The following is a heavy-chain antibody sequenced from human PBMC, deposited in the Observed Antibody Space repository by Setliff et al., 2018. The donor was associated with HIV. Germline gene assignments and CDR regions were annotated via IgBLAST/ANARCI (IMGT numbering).Heavy chain of an antibody. CDR1: GFTFTNAW. CDR3: ARHRYYDILFDP. Sequence: GGSLRLSCAASGFTFTNAWMSWVRQAPGKGLEWVGRIKSKSDGGTTDSAAPVKGRITISRDDSKNTVYLQMNSLKTEDTAVYYCARHRYYDILFDPWGQGTLVTFS. V-gene: IGHV3-15*01. CDR2: IKSKSDGGTT. J-gene: IGHJ5*02. D-gene: IGHD3-9*01.